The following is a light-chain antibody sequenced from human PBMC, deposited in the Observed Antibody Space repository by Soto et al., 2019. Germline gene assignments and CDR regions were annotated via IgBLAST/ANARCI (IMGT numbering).Light chain of an antibody. Sequence: EIVLTQSPGTLSLSPGARAPLSCRASQSVNSNYLAWHQQKPGQAPRLLIYGVSSRATGIPARFSGSGSGTDFTLTISSLEPEDFAVYYCQQRSNWRWTFGQGTKVDIK. V-gene: IGKV3D-20*02. CDR1: QSVNSNY. CDR2: GVS. CDR3: QQRSNWRWT. J-gene: IGKJ1*01.